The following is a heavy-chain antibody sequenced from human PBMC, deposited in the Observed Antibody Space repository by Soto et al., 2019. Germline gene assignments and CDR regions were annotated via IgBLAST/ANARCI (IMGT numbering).Heavy chain of an antibody. J-gene: IGHJ6*02. CDR3: ARDCSGGSCYPGMDV. V-gene: IGHV3-21*01. D-gene: IGHD2-15*01. CDR2: ISSSGYI. CDR1: GFTVSSNY. Sequence: PGGSLRLSCAASGFTVSSNYMSWVRQAPGKRLEWLSSISSSGYIFSTDSVRGRFTISRDNAKNSVYLQINSLRAEDTAVYFCARDCSGGSCYPGMDVWGQGTTVTVSS.